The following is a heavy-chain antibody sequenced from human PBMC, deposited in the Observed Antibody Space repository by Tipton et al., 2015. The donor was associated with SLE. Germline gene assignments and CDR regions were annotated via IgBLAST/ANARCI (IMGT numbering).Heavy chain of an antibody. CDR3: ARGSSRHGAFDI. D-gene: IGHD2-2*01. CDR1: GGSFSGYY. CDR2: INHSGST. Sequence: TLSLTCAVYGGSFSGYYWSWIRQPPGKGLEWIGEINHSGSTNYKPSLKSRVTISVDTSKNQFSLKLSSVTAADTAVYYCARGSSRHGAFDIWGQGTMVTVSS. V-gene: IGHV4-34*01. J-gene: IGHJ3*02.